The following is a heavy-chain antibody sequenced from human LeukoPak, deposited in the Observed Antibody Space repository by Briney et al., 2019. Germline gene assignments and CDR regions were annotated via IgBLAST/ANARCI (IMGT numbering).Heavy chain of an antibody. D-gene: IGHD1-1*01. J-gene: IGHJ4*02. Sequence: SQTLSLTCTVSGGSISSGSYYWSWIRQPAGKGLEWIGRIYTSGSTNYNPSLKSRVTISVDTSKNQFSLKLSSVTAADTAVYYCARLTTSLYNWNDYFDYWGQGTLVTVSS. CDR3: ARLTTSLYNWNDYFDY. V-gene: IGHV4-61*02. CDR2: IYTSGST. CDR1: GGSISSGSYY.